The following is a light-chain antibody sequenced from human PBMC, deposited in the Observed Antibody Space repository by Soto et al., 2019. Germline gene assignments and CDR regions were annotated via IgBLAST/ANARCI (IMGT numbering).Light chain of an antibody. CDR1: SSYVGGYNY. Sequence: QSALTQPASVSWSPGQSITISCTGTSSYVGGYNYVSWYQQHSGKAPKLMIYDVSNRPSGVSNRFSGSKSGNTASLTISGLQAEDEADYYCGSYASSSTLYVFGTGTKLTVL. J-gene: IGLJ1*01. V-gene: IGLV2-14*01. CDR2: DVS. CDR3: GSYASSSTLYV.